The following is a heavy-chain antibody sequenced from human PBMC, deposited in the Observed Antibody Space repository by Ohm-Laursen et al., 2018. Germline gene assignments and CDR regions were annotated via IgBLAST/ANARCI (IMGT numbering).Heavy chain of an antibody. V-gene: IGHV3-15*01. CDR2: SKSKTDGGTT. CDR3: ARDHWDYYDSSGSDY. J-gene: IGHJ4*02. D-gene: IGHD3-22*01. Sequence: SLRLSCTASGFTFSNAWMSWVRQAPGKGLEWVGRSKSKTDGGTTDYAAHVKGRFTISRDDSKNSLYLQMNSLRAEDTAVYYCARDHWDYYDSSGSDYWGQGTLVTVSS. CDR1: GFTFSNAW.